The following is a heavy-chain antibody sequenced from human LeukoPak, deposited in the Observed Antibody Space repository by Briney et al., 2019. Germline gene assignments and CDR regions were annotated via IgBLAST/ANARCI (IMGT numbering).Heavy chain of an antibody. Sequence: GASVKVSCKASGYTFTTYGISWVRQAPGQGLEWMGWISAYNGNTEYAQKFQGRVTMTTDTSTTTAQMELRSLRSDDTAVYYCARDGLTGLTNFDYWGQGTLVTVSS. CDR1: GYTFTTYG. CDR3: ARDGLTGLTNFDY. V-gene: IGHV1-18*01. D-gene: IGHD3-9*01. J-gene: IGHJ4*02. CDR2: ISAYNGNT.